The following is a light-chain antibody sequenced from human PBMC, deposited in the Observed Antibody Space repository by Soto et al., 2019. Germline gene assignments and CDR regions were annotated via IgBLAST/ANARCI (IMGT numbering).Light chain of an antibody. J-gene: IGKJ1*01. CDR1: QRINRY. Sequence: EIVMTQSPASRSVSPRETATLSCRASQRINRYLAWYQHKPGQAPRLLIHGASTRATGVPSRFSGSGSGTEFTLTSSSLQPEEFATYHWHQYDSYPWTCGQGTQLEIK. CDR2: GAS. CDR3: HQYDSYPWT. V-gene: IGKV3-15*01.